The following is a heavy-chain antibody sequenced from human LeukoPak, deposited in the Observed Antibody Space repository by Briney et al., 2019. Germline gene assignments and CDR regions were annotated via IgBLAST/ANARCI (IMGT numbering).Heavy chain of an antibody. V-gene: IGHV1-18*01. CDR2: ISPYNGYT. CDR3: ARVGASYDGLIDY. D-gene: IGHD1-26*01. J-gene: IGHJ4*02. Sequence: ASVKVSCKASGYTFTSYDINWVRQAPGQGLEWMGWISPYNGYTKYAESLQGRVTMTTDTSTSTAYMELRSLRSDDTAMYYCARVGASYDGLIDYWGQGTRVTVSS. CDR1: GYTFTSYD.